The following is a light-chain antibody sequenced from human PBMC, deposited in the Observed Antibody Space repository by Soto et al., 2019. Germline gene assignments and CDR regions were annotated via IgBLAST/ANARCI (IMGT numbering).Light chain of an antibody. CDR1: SSDVGEENY. CDR3: SSFAGSPVV. V-gene: IGLV2-8*01. J-gene: IGLJ2*01. Sequence: QSVLTQPPSASGSPGQSVTITCSGTSSDVGEENYVSWYQQHPGKVPKLILYEVSKRPSGVPDRFSGSRSGNTASPTVSGLQAEDEADYYCSSFAGSPVVFGGGTKLTVL. CDR2: EVS.